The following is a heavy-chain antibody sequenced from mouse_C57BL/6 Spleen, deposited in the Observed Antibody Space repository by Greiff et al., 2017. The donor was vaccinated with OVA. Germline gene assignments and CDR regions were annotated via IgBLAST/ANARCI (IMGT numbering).Heavy chain of an antibody. CDR1: GYTFTSYW. D-gene: IGHD4-1*01. Sequence: QVQLQQPGAELVKPGASVKMSCKASGYTFTSYWITWVKQRPGQGLEWIGDIYPGSGSTNYNEKFKSKATLTVDTSSSTAYMQLSSLTSEDSAVYYCARRVLGRPYFDYWGQGTTLTVSS. CDR3: ARRVLGRPYFDY. J-gene: IGHJ2*01. CDR2: IYPGSGST. V-gene: IGHV1-55*01.